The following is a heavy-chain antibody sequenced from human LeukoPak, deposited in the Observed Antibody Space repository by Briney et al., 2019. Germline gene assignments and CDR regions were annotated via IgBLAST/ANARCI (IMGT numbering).Heavy chain of an antibody. CDR2: IIPIFGTA. Sequence: ASVKVSCKASGGTFSSYAISWVRQAPGQGLEWMGGIIPIFGTANYAQKFQGRVTITADESTSTAYMELSSLRSEDTAVYYCARDLGYCSGGSCYPGDSFDYWGQGTLVTVSS. CDR1: GGTFSSYA. D-gene: IGHD2-15*01. J-gene: IGHJ4*02. CDR3: ARDLGYCSGGSCYPGDSFDY. V-gene: IGHV1-69*13.